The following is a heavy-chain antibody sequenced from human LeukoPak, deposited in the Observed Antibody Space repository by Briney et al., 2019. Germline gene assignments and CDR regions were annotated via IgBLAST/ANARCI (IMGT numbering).Heavy chain of an antibody. D-gene: IGHD2-2*02. Sequence: SETLSLTCTVSGASIRTYYWSWIRQSPGQGLEWIGYIYYSGDTMYNPSLKSRVTMSVETSKSQFSLKLSSVTAADTAVYYCARTPAAIRYYFDYWGQGTLVTVSS. J-gene: IGHJ4*02. CDR1: GASIRTYY. V-gene: IGHV4-59*08. CDR3: ARTPAAIRYYFDY. CDR2: IYYSGDT.